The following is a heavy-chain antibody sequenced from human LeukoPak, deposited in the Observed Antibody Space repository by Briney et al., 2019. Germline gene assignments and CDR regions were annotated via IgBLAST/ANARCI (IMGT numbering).Heavy chain of an antibody. V-gene: IGHV3-30*18. J-gene: IGHJ5*02. CDR1: GFTFSDYG. Sequence: GRSLRLSCAASGFTFSDYGMHWVRQAPGKGLEGVALMSTDGSDKDYADSVKGRFTLSRDNSKNKLYLQMNSLRVEDTDVYYCAKDGTSSWFGEATWGQGTVVTVSS. CDR3: AKDGTSSWFGEAT. CDR2: MSTDGSDK. D-gene: IGHD6-13*01.